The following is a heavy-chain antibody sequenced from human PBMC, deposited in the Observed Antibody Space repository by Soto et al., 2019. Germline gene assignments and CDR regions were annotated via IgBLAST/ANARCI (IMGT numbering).Heavy chain of an antibody. D-gene: IGHD2-15*01. CDR1: GYSFTSLD. V-gene: IGHV1-8*01. CDR2: MQPSTGRT. J-gene: IGHJ4*02. CDR3: ARGVSAVVDY. Sequence: GASVKVSCKASGYSFTSLDINWVRQTAGQGLEWMGWMQPSTGRTGYAQKFQGRVTMTRDTSINTAYMELTTLTSDDTAFYYCARGVSAVVDYWGQGTLVTVSS.